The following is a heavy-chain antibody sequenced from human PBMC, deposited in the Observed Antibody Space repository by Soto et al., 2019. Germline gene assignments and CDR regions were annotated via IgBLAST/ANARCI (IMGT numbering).Heavy chain of an antibody. CDR2: INPNSGAT. V-gene: IGHV1-2*02. CDR3: ARIMSGSGPFGY. Sequence: QVQLVQSGAEVRKPGASVKVSCKASGSTFTGYYMHWVRQAPGQGLEWMGWINPNSGATNYAQRFQGRVTMTRDTSLSTAYMERRRLRSDDTAVYYCARIMSGSGPFGYWGQGTLVSVSS. D-gene: IGHD1-26*01. J-gene: IGHJ4*02. CDR1: GSTFTGYY.